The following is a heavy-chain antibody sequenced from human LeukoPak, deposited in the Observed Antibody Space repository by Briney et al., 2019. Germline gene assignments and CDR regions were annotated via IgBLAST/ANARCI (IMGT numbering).Heavy chain of an antibody. D-gene: IGHD3-9*01. CDR1: GYSFAGYY. Sequence: ASVKVSCKASGYSFAGYYTHWVRQAPGQGLEWMGWINPNTGGTSYAQRFQGRVTMTRDTSISTAYMELSSLRSDDTAVFYCARKGGAVLTGYHYWGQGTLVTVSS. J-gene: IGHJ4*02. CDR3: ARKGGAVLTGYHY. CDR2: INPNTGGT. V-gene: IGHV1-2*02.